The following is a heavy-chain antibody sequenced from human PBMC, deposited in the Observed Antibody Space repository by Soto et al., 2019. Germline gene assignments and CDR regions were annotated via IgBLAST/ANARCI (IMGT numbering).Heavy chain of an antibody. CDR1: EFTFRSYW. CDR3: ARSLPGTYGAFDL. CDR2: ISGDGSST. V-gene: IGHV3-74*01. Sequence: EVQLVDSGGGLGQPGGALRLSCAASEFTFRSYWMHWVRQSPGKGLVWVSRISGDGSSTNYADSVKGRFTISRDNAKNTVYLQIDSLRAEDTAVYYCARSLPGTYGAFDLWGQGTMVTVSS. D-gene: IGHD1-7*01. J-gene: IGHJ3*01.